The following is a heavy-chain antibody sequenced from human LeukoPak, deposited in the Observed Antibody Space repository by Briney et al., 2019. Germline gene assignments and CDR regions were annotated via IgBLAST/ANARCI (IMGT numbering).Heavy chain of an antibody. Sequence: GGSLRLSCAASGFTFSSYEMNWVRQAPGKGLEWVSYISSSGSTIYYADSVKGRFTISRDNSKNTLYLQMNSLRAEDTAVYYCAKGIQYSSGWSHDRGGIGETFDYWGQGTLVTVSS. V-gene: IGHV3-48*03. CDR1: GFTFSSYE. D-gene: IGHD6-19*01. CDR2: ISSSGSTI. J-gene: IGHJ4*02. CDR3: AKGIQYSSGWSHDRGGIGETFDY.